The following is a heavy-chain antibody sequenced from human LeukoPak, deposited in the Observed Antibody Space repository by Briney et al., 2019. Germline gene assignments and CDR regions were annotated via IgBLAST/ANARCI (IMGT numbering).Heavy chain of an antibody. J-gene: IGHJ4*02. CDR1: GYTLTDYY. CDR3: ATYPGGEYGGL. Sequence: ASVKVSCKASGYTLTDYYIHWVRQAPGQGLEWMGWINPNSGGTKYAQKFQGRVTITRNTSISTAYMELSSLRSEDTAVYYCATYPGGEYGGLWGQGTLVTVSS. D-gene: IGHD4-23*01. CDR2: INPNSGGT. V-gene: IGHV1-2*02.